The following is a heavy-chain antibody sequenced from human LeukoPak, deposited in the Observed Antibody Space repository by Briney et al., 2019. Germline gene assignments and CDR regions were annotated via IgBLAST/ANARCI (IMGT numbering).Heavy chain of an antibody. CDR1: GYTFTSYG. CDR2: ISAYNGNT. CDR3: ARDQGSSGWGADFDY. J-gene: IGHJ4*02. Sequence: ASVKVSVTASGYTFTSYGISWVRQAPGQGLEWMGWISAYNGNTNYAQKLQGRVTMTTDTSTSTAYMELRSLRSDDTAVYYCARDQGSSGWGADFDYWGQGTLVTVSS. V-gene: IGHV1-18*01. D-gene: IGHD6-19*01.